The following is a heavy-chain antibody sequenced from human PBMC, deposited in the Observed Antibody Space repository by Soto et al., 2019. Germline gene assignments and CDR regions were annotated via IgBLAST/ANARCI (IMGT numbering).Heavy chain of an antibody. CDR3: ARGVAGTGFDL. J-gene: IGHJ4*02. CDR2: TYYSSNWRH. D-gene: IGHD6-19*01. Sequence: SRTLSLTCAISGDSVSSNTAAWNWIRSSPSRGLEWLGRTYYSSNWRHDYAVSVKSRITVNPDTDKNPFSLQLNSVSPDATAVYYCARGVAGTGFDLWGEGAMVTVSS. V-gene: IGHV6-1*01. CDR1: GDSVSSNTAA.